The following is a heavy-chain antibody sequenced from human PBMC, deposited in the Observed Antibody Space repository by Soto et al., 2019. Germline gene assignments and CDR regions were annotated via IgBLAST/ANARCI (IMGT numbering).Heavy chain of an antibody. V-gene: IGHV3-21*01. Sequence: GGSLRLSCAASGFTFSSYSMNWVRQAPGKGLEWVSSISSSSSYIYYADSVKGRFTISRDNAKNSLYLQMNSLRAEDTAVYYCARGVRYYDILTGYYYSPTPHYYGMDVWGQGTTVTVSS. CDR3: ARGVRYYDILTGYYYSPTPHYYGMDV. CDR1: GFTFSSYS. J-gene: IGHJ6*02. CDR2: ISSSSSYI. D-gene: IGHD3-9*01.